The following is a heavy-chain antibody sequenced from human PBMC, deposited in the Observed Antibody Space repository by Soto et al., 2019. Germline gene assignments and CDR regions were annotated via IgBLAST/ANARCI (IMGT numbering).Heavy chain of an antibody. J-gene: IGHJ5*02. CDR2: IYYSGST. V-gene: IGHV4-59*01. D-gene: IGHD3-3*01. Sequence: ETLSLTCTVSGGSISSYYWSWIRQPPGKGLEWIGYIYYSGSTNYNPSLKSRVTISVDTSKNQFSLKLSSVTAADTAVYYCARRVDYYDFWSGYYYGGPWFDPWGQGTLVTVSS. CDR3: ARRVDYYDFWSGYYYGGPWFDP. CDR1: GGSISSYY.